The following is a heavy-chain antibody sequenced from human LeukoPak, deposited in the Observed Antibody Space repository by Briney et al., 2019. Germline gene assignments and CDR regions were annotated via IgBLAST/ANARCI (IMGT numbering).Heavy chain of an antibody. D-gene: IGHD3-22*01. J-gene: IGHJ5*02. Sequence: ASVKVSCKASGYLFTAYYIHWVRQAPGQGLEWMGWFNPNTADTYSTQKFQGRVTMTRDTSISTAYMELSRLRSDDTAVYYCARDWGSSGYFFTPTTFDPWGQGTLVTVSS. V-gene: IGHV1-2*02. CDR1: GYLFTAYY. CDR3: ARDWGSSGYFFTPTTFDP. CDR2: FNPNTADT.